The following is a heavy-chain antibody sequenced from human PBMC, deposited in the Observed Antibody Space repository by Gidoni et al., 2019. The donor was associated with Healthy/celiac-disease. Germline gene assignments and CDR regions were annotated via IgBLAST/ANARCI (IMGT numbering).Heavy chain of an antibody. CDR2: IYYSGST. D-gene: IGHD6-6*01. CDR1: GGSISSYY. J-gene: IGHJ4*02. Sequence: QVQLQESGPGLVKPSETLSLTCTVSGGSISSYYWSWIRQPPPGKGLEWIGYIYYSGSTNYNPSLKSRVTISVDTSKNQFSLKLSSVTAADTAVYYCARGYNSSSWYFDYWGQGTLVTVSS. CDR3: ARGYNSSSWYFDY. V-gene: IGHV4-59*01.